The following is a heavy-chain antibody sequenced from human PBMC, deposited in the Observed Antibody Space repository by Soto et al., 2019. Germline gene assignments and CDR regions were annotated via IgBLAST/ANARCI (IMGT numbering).Heavy chain of an antibody. Sequence: QAQLVQSGAEVKKPGASVMVSCKASGYTFTSYYIHWVRQAPGQGLEWMGIISPSGGGAVYAQNFQGRGTMTRDTATSTVYMELRRLRSEGTAVYYCARAEYGGSYNPGYLGPGTLVTVSS. D-gene: IGHD1-26*01. CDR2: ISPSGGGA. CDR3: ARAEYGGSYNPGY. J-gene: IGHJ4*02. V-gene: IGHV1-46*01. CDR1: GYTFTSYY.